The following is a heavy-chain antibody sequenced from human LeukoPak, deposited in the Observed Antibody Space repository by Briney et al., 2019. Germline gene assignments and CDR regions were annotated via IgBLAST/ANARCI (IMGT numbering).Heavy chain of an antibody. CDR2: ISSSSSYI. CDR3: ARQPCSGGTCYFDF. J-gene: IGHJ4*02. CDR1: GFTFSSYS. D-gene: IGHD2-15*01. Sequence: GGSLRLSCAASGFTFSSYSMNWVRQAPGKVLEWVSSISSSSSYIYYADSVKGRFTISRDNPKDTLYLQVNSLRPEDTAVYYCARQPCSGGTCYFDFWGRGTLVSVFS. V-gene: IGHV3-21*01.